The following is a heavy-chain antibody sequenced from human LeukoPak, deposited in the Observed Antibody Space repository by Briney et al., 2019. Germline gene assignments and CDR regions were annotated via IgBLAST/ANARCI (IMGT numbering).Heavy chain of an antibody. Sequence: ASVKVSCKASGYTFTSYDINWVRQATGQGLEWMGWMNPNSGNTGYAQKFQGRVTITRDTSASTAYMELSSLRSEDMAVYYCARDYYYDSSGQAPVYAFGIWGQGTMVTVSS. V-gene: IGHV1-8*03. J-gene: IGHJ3*02. CDR1: GYTFTSYD. D-gene: IGHD3-22*01. CDR3: ARDYYYDSSGQAPVYAFGI. CDR2: MNPNSGNT.